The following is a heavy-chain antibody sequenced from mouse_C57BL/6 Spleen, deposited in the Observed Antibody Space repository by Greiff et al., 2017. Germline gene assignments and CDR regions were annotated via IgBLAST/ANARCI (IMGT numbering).Heavy chain of an antibody. CDR3: TSSGYWYFDV. CDR1: GFTFSSYA. Sequence: EVQRVESGGGLVKPGGSLKLSCAASGFTFSSYAMSWVRQTPEKRLEWVATISDGGSYTYYPDNVKGRFTISRDNAKNNLYLQMSHLKSEDTAIYYCTSSGYWYFDVWGTGTTVTVSS. CDR2: ISDGGSYT. D-gene: IGHD4-1*01. V-gene: IGHV5-4*01. J-gene: IGHJ1*03.